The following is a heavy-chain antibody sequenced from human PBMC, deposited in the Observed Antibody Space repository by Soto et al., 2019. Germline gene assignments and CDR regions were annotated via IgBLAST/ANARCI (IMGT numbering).Heavy chain of an antibody. Sequence: QVQLEQSGAEVKKPGSSVKVSCKASGGTFRTSAISWVRQAPGQGLEWMGGIMPIFRTPDYAQKFQGRVIITADEFTGTAYMESRGLRSDDTAVYYCARDKDRPQLGGNYYYILDVWGQGTTITVSS. D-gene: IGHD3-3*02. CDR3: ARDKDRPQLGGNYYYILDV. CDR1: GGTFRTSA. J-gene: IGHJ6*02. CDR2: IMPIFRTP. V-gene: IGHV1-69*12.